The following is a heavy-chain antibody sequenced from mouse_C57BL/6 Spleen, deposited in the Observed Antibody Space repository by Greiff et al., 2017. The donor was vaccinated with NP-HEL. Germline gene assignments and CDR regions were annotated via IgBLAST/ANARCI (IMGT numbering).Heavy chain of an antibody. V-gene: IGHV3-6*01. CDR1: GYSITSGYY. CDR2: ISYDGSN. J-gene: IGHJ3*01. CDR3: AREGYSNYVFAY. D-gene: IGHD2-5*01. Sequence: EVKLMESGPGLVKPSQSLSLTCSVTGYSITSGYYWNWIRQSPGNKLEWIGYISYDGSNNYHPSLKNRISITRDTSKNQFFLKLNSVTTEDTATYYCAREGYSNYVFAYWGQGTLVTVSA.